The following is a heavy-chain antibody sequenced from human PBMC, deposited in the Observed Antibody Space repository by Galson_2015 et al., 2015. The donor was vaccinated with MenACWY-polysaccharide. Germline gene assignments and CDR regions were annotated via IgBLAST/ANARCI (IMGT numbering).Heavy chain of an antibody. V-gene: IGHV3-23*01. Sequence: SLRLSCATSGFTFNSNAMSWVRQAPGKGLEWVSAISGTGDSIRYADSVKGRFTISRDASKNTLYLQMSSLRAEDTALYYCAISRGFSSGWKYFDYWGQGTQVTVSS. J-gene: IGHJ4*02. CDR3: AISRGFSSGWKYFDY. D-gene: IGHD6-19*01. CDR2: ISGTGDSI. CDR1: GFTFNSNA.